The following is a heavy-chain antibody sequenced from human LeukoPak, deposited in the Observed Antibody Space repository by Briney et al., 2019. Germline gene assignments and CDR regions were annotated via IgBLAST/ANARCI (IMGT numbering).Heavy chain of an antibody. CDR1: GFTVSPCG. CDR3: AGDFHY. Sequence: GGSLRLSCAASGFTVSPCGMHWVRQAPGKGLEWVTFIRFDGSNEYYTDSVKGRFTISRDNSKNTLYLQMNSLRAEDTAVYYCAGDFHYWGQGTLVTVSS. J-gene: IGHJ4*02. V-gene: IGHV3-30*02. CDR2: IRFDGSNE.